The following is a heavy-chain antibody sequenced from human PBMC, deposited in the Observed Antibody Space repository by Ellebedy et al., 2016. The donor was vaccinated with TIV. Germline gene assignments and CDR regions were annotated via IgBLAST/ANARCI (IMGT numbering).Heavy chain of an antibody. CDR1: GYTFTTFA. V-gene: IGHV1-3*01. Sequence: AASVKVSCKASGYTFTTFAIHWARQAPGQSPEYMGWINVADGNTKYSQKLQGRVTFTRDTSASTVYMHLSDLRSDDSAVYYCARDPLGYCSGGSCTNNWFDPWGQGTLVTVSS. CDR3: ARDPLGYCSGGSCTNNWFDP. D-gene: IGHD2-15*01. J-gene: IGHJ5*02. CDR2: INVADGNT.